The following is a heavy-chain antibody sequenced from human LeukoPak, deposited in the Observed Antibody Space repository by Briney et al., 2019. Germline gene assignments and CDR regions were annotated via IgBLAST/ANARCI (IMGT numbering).Heavy chain of an antibody. D-gene: IGHD2-8*01. CDR3: ARLLGPYCSNGVCSPRRPYGMDV. V-gene: IGHV1-18*01. Sequence: ASVKVSCRPSGYTFTSYGINWVRQAPGQGLEWMEWISAYNGYTNYAQKLQGRVTMTKDASTNTAYMELRSLRSDDTAVYYCARLLGPYCSNGVCSPRRPYGMDVWGQGTTVTVSS. CDR1: GYTFTSYG. J-gene: IGHJ6*02. CDR2: ISAYNGYT.